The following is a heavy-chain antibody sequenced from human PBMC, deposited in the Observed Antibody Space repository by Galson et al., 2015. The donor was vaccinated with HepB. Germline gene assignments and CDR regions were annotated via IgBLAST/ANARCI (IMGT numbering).Heavy chain of an antibody. CDR1: GFTFSNAR. CDR3: TTASIPLTMIVVVPLYYMDV. Sequence: SLRLSCAASGFTFSNARMSWVRQAPGKGLEWVGRIKSKTDGGTTDYAAPVKGRFTISRDDSKNTLYLQMNSLKTEDTAVYYCTTASIPLTMIVVVPLYYMDVWGKGTTVTVSS. D-gene: IGHD3-22*01. V-gene: IGHV3-15*01. J-gene: IGHJ6*03. CDR2: IKSKTDGGTT.